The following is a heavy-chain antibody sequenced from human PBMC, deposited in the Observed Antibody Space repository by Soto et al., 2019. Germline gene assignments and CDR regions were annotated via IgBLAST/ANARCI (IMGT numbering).Heavy chain of an antibody. CDR1: GGSISSSSYY. CDR2: IYYSGST. J-gene: IGHJ6*03. V-gene: IGHV4-39*01. D-gene: IGHD2-15*01. CDR3: ARPYCSGGSCYGKNYYYYYYMDV. Sequence: SETLSLTCTVSGGSISSSSYYWGWIRQPPGKGLEWIGSIYYSGSTYYNPSLKSRVTISVDTSKNQFSLKLSSVTAADTAVYYCARPYCSGGSCYGKNYYYYYYMDVWGKGTTVTAP.